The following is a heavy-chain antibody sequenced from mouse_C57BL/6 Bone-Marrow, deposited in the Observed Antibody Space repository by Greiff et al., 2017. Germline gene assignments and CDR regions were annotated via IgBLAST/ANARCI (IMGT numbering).Heavy chain of an antibody. Sequence: VQLKESGPELVKPGASVKIPCKASGYTFTDYNMDWVKQSHGKSLEWIGDINPNNGGTIYNQKFKGKATLTVDKSSSTAYMELRSLTSEDTAVYYCARARDGWYFDVWGTGTTVTVSS. V-gene: IGHV1-18*01. D-gene: IGHD3-3*01. J-gene: IGHJ1*03. CDR3: ARARDGWYFDV. CDR2: INPNNGGT. CDR1: GYTFTDYN.